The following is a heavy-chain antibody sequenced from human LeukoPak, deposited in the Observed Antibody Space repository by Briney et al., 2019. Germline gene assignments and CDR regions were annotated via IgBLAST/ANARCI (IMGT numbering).Heavy chain of an antibody. CDR3: AKEKGAVPGINYFDY. D-gene: IGHD1-14*01. V-gene: IGHV3-9*01. Sequence: GGSLRLSCAASGFTFDDYAMHWVRQAPGKGLEWVSGISWNSDTIGYADSVKGRFTISRDNAKNSLYLQMNSLRAEDTALYYCAKEKGAVPGINYFDYWGQGTLVTVSS. J-gene: IGHJ4*02. CDR1: GFTFDDYA. CDR2: ISWNSDTI.